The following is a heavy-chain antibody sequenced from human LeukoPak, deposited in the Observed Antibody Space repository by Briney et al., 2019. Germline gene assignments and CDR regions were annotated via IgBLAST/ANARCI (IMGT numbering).Heavy chain of an antibody. Sequence: SETLSLTCAVSGGSISSGGYSWSWIRQPPGKGLEWIGYIYHSGSTYYNPSLKSRVTISVDRSKNQFSLKLSSVTAADTAVYYCARVGGGRGVKYYYFDYWGQGTLVTVSS. CDR2: IYHSGST. D-gene: IGHD3-10*01. V-gene: IGHV4-30-2*01. CDR3: ARVGGGRGVKYYYFDY. J-gene: IGHJ4*02. CDR1: GGSISSGGYS.